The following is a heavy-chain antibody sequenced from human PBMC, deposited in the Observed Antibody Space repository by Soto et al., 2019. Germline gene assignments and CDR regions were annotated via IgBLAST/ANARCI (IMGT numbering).Heavy chain of an antibody. D-gene: IGHD5-18*01. Sequence: GGSLRLSCAASGITFSDYGMHWVRQAPGKGLEWVAGVWKDGSNRYYVDSVKGRFTISRDNSKNTLYLQMNSLRDEDTAVYYCAKVPRGSNFGYYNFWGQGTLVTVPS. CDR2: VWKDGSNR. J-gene: IGHJ4*02. CDR3: AKVPRGSNFGYYNF. CDR1: GITFSDYG. V-gene: IGHV3-30*02.